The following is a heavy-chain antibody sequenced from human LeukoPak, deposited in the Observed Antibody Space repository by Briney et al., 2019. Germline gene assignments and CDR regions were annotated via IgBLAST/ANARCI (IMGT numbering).Heavy chain of an antibody. J-gene: IGHJ4*02. CDR3: AKDDRATWYFDY. D-gene: IGHD3-10*01. V-gene: IGHV3-30*02. Sequence: GGSLRLSCAASGFTLSSYGMHWVRQAPGKGLEWVAFIRYDGSNEYYADSVKGRFTISSDNSKSTLYLQMNSLRAEDTAVFYCAKDDRATWYFDYWGQGTLVTVSS. CDR2: IRYDGSNE. CDR1: GFTLSSYG.